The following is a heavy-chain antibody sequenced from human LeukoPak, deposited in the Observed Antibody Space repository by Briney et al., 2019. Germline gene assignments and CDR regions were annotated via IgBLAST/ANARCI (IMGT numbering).Heavy chain of an antibody. CDR1: GGSISSGGFY. D-gene: IGHD3-3*01. CDR2: IYYSGST. J-gene: IGHJ4*02. Sequence: SETLSLTCTVSGGSISSGGFYWSWIRQPPGKGLEWIGYIYYSGSTYYNPSLKSRVTISVDTSKNQFSLKLSSVTAADTAVYYCASTPTLRFLEWFSIDYWGQGTLVTVSS. V-gene: IGHV4-30-4*08. CDR3: ASTPTLRFLEWFSIDY.